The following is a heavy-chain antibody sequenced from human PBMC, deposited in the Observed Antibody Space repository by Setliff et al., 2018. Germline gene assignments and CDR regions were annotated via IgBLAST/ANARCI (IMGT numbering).Heavy chain of an antibody. CDR1: GDSISSSSYY. V-gene: IGHV4-39*07. D-gene: IGHD7-27*01. J-gene: IGHJ4*02. Sequence: PSETLSLTCSVSGDSISSSSYYWGWIRQPPGKGLEWIGSINYSGITYYSPSLKSRVIVSVDTSKNQFSLKVTSVTAADTAVYFCARYPSKLPELGIYGRFDFWGQGARVTVSS. CDR3: ARYPSKLPELGIYGRFDF. CDR2: INYSGIT.